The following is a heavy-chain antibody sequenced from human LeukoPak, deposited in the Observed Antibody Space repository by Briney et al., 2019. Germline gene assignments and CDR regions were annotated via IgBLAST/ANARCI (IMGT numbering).Heavy chain of an antibody. CDR2: IKHSGST. CDR1: GGSFSGYY. V-gene: IGHV4-34*01. D-gene: IGHD3-10*01. Sequence: SETLSLTCAVYGGSFSGYYWSWIRQPPGKGLEWIGEIKHSGSTNYNPSLKSRVTISVDTSKNQFSLKLSSVTAADTAVYYCASVRGRGFDYWGQGTLVTVSS. CDR3: ASVRGRGFDY. J-gene: IGHJ4*02.